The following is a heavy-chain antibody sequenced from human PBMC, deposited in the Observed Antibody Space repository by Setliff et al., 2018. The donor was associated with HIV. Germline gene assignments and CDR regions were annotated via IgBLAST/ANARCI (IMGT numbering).Heavy chain of an antibody. Sequence: PSETLSLTCSVSGGSVIKDNFYWGWIRQAPAKGLEWIGNIFYSGHTYYNPSLKSRVTISVDTSKNQFSLKLSSVTAADTAVYYCARRGWNGYKAFDCWGQGTLVTVSS. V-gene: IGHV4-39*07. CDR2: IFYSGHT. CDR3: ARRGWNGYKAFDC. CDR1: GGSVIKDNFY. J-gene: IGHJ4*02. D-gene: IGHD5-12*01.